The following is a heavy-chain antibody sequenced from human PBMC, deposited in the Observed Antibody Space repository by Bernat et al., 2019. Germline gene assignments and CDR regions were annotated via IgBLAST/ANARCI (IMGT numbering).Heavy chain of an antibody. CDR2: VYSDGST. Sequence: EVQLVESGGGLVQPGGSLRLSCAASGFTVSSNYMSWVRQAPGKGLEWVSIVYSDGSTYYADSVKGRFTSSRDNSKNSLYLEMNSLRAEDTAVYYCAREGASYCSGNSCYDNWLDPWGQGTLVTVSS. CDR1: GFTVSSNY. J-gene: IGHJ5*02. CDR3: AREGASYCSGNSCYDNWLDP. V-gene: IGHV3-66*01. D-gene: IGHD2-2*01.